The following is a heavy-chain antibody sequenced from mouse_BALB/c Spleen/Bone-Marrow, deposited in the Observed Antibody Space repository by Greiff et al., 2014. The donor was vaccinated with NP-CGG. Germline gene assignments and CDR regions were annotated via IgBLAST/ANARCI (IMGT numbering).Heavy chain of an antibody. CDR3: ARSGIPYAMDY. V-gene: IGHV1S29*02. J-gene: IGHJ4*01. D-gene: IGHD5-2*01. CDR2: IYPYSGGT. CDR1: EYTFTDYN. Sequence: VQLQQSGPELVKPGASVKISCKASEYTFTDYNMHWVMQSHGKSLEWIGYIYPYSGGTGYNQKFKSKATLTVDDSSFTAYMKLRSLTTEDSAVYYCARSGIPYAMDYWGQGTSVTVSS.